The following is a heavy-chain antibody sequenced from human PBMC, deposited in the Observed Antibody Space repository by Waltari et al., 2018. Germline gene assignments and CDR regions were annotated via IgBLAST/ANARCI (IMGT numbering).Heavy chain of an antibody. V-gene: IGHV3-74*01. CDR3: TTSHNYTTFDI. CDR1: GFPFNTYW. J-gene: IGHJ3*02. D-gene: IGHD3-3*01. Sequence: EVQVVESGGGLAQPGGSLRLSCAASGFPFNTYWMHWVRQAPGKGLVWVSHISSDGNIANYADSVKGRFTISRDNAKNTLFLQMNSLRVEDTAVYYCTTSHNYTTFDIWGQGTVVTVSS. CDR2: ISSDGNIA.